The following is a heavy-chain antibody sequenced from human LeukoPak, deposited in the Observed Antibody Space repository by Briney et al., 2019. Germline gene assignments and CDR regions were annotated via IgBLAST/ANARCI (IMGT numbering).Heavy chain of an antibody. V-gene: IGHV3-30*03. CDR3: ARFSYGDYVA. CDR2: ISYDGSNK. CDR1: GFTFSSYG. Sequence: GRSLRLSCAASGFTFSSYGMHWVRQAPGKGLEWVAVISYDGSNKYYADSVKGRFTISRDNFKKTLSLQMNSLRPDDTALYYCARFSYGDYVAWGQGTLVTVSS. J-gene: IGHJ5*02. D-gene: IGHD4-17*01.